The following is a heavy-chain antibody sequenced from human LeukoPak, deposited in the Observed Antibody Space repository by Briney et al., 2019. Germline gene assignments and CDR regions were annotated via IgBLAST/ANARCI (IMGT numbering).Heavy chain of an antibody. CDR1: GFTFSSYE. CDR3: ARAEMVTMPGYYFDY. Sequence: PGGSLRLSCAASGFTFSSYEMNWGRQAPGKGLEWVSYISSSGSTIYYADSVKGRFTISRDNAKNSLYLQMNCLRAEDTAVYYCARAEMVTMPGYYFDYWGQGTLVTVSS. D-gene: IGHD5-24*01. J-gene: IGHJ4*02. V-gene: IGHV3-48*03. CDR2: ISSSGSTI.